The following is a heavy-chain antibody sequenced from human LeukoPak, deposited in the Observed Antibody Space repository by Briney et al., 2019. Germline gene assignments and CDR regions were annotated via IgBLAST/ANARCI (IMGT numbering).Heavy chain of an antibody. CDR1: GFPFSSYG. D-gene: IGHD4-23*01. CDR3: AREDGGRGYLQH. J-gene: IGHJ1*01. Sequence: PGGSLRLSCAASGFPFSSYGMHWVRQAPGKGLEWVAVIWSDGTYKYYTDSAEGRFTVSRDNSRNTLYLQMNSLRVEDTAVYYCAREDGGRGYLQHWGQGALVTVSS. CDR2: IWSDGTYK. V-gene: IGHV3-33*01.